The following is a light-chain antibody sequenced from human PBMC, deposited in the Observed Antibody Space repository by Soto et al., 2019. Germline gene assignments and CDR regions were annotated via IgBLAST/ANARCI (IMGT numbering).Light chain of an antibody. CDR1: QDISKY. V-gene: IGKV1-33*01. Sequence: DIQMTQSASSLPASVGDTVTISCQASQDISKYLNWFQQKPGKAPKLLIYDVFNVETGAPSRFSGRGSGTDFTLIISNLQPEDFATYYCQQYDQLPITFGGGTKVDI. J-gene: IGKJ4*01. CDR3: QQYDQLPIT. CDR2: DVF.